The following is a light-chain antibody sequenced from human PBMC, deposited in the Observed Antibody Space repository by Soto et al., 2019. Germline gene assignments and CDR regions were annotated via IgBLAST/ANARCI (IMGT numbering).Light chain of an antibody. CDR3: QQYGSSRLT. Sequence: EVVSTLSPGTLSLSPGERAALYCSSSQSVTSNYLAWYQQRPGQAPGLLIYDTSTRASGVPDRFSGSGSGTEFTLTISRLEPEDFAVYYCQQYGSSRLTFGGGTKVEIK. V-gene: IGKV3-20*01. CDR2: DTS. J-gene: IGKJ4*01. CDR1: QSVTSNY.